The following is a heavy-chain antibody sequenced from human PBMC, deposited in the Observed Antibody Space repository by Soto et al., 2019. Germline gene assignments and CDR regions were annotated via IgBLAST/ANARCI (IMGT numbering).Heavy chain of an antibody. J-gene: IGHJ4*02. CDR2: ISGSGGST. CDR1: GFTFSIYG. Sequence: GGSLRLSCAASGFTFSIYGMTWVRQAPGKGLEWVSAISGSGGSTYYADSVKGRFTISRDNSKNTLYLQMHSLRAEDTAVYYCAKDLDGFYDSSGYPLDYWGQGTLVTVSS. CDR3: AKDLDGFYDSSGYPLDY. V-gene: IGHV3-23*01. D-gene: IGHD3-22*01.